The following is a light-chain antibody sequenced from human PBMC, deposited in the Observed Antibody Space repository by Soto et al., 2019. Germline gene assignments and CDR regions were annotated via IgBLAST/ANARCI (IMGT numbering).Light chain of an antibody. J-gene: IGKJ1*01. V-gene: IGKV2-28*01. CDR3: MQALQTVT. Sequence: DIVMTQSPLSLPVTPGEPASISCRSSQSLLHSNGYNYLDWYLQTPGQSPQLLIYLGSNRASGGPDRCSGTGSGTDFTLNIRRLEAEDVVVYDCMQALQTVTFGQGTKVEIK. CDR1: QSLLHSNGYNY. CDR2: LGS.